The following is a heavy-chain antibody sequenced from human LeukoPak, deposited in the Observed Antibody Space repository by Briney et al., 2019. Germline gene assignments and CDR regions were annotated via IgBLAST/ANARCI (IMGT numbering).Heavy chain of an antibody. CDR3: ARAGRKSRGVDLVRKKETGYYYYMDV. CDR1: EFTFFTYS. D-gene: IGHD3-10*02. V-gene: IGHV3-7*01. J-gene: IGHJ6*03. CDR2: IKQDGSEK. Sequence: PGGSLRLSCAASEFTFFTYSMSWVRQAPGKGLEWVANIKQDGSEKYYVDSVKGRFTISRDNAKNSLYLQMNSLRAEDTAVYYCARAGRKSRGVDLVRKKETGYYYYMDVWGKGTTVTVSS.